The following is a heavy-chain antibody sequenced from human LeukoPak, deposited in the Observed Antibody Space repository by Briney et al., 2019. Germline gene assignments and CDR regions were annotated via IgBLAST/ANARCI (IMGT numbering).Heavy chain of an antibody. CDR1: GGSVSSGTYY. CDR2: IYYSGSA. Sequence: PSETLSLTCTVSGGSVSSGTYYWSWIRQPPGKGLEWTGNIYYSGSAYYNPSLKSRVTISVDTSKNQFSLKLSSVTAADTAVYYCAGNPPRYTSRNYYYYMDVWGKGTTVTVSS. D-gene: IGHD1-14*01. V-gene: IGHV4-39*07. CDR3: AGNPPRYTSRNYYYYMDV. J-gene: IGHJ6*03.